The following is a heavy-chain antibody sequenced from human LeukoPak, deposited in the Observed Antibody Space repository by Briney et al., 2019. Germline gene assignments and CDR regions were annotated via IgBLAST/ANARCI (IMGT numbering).Heavy chain of an antibody. CDR2: ISVSGNT. V-gene: IGHV3-23*01. CDR1: GFTLSSYA. J-gene: IGHJ4*02. CDR3: AKAPVTTCSGAYCYPFDY. D-gene: IGHD2-21*01. Sequence: GGSLRLSCEASGFTLSSYAMSWVRQAPGKGLEWVSAISVSGNTYPADSVKGRFTISRDSSKNTLYLQMNRLRAEDAAAYYCAKAPVTTCSGAYCYPFDYWGQGTLVTVSS.